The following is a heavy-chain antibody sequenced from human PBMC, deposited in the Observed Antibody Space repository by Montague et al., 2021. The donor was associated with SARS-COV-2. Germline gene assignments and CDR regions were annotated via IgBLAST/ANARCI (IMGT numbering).Heavy chain of an antibody. CDR2: IFYSGST. Sequence: SETLSLTCTVSGGSISSSSYYWGWIRHPPGKGLEWIGNIFYSGSTYYNTSLKSRVTISVDTSKNQFPLRLSSVTAADTAVYYCARLSYFYDSTHAFDIWGQGTMVTVSS. D-gene: IGHD3-22*01. CDR1: GGSISSSSYY. J-gene: IGHJ3*02. V-gene: IGHV4-39*01. CDR3: ARLSYFYDSTHAFDI.